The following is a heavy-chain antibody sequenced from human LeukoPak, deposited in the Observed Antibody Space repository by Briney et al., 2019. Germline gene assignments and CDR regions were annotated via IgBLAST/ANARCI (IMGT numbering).Heavy chain of an antibody. V-gene: IGHV4-59*08. J-gene: IGHJ6*03. Sequence: SETLSLTCTVSGGSISSYYWSWIRQPPGKGLEWIGYIYYSGSTNYNPSLKSRVTISVDTSKNQFSLKLSSVTAADTAVYYCARRVKYSSGWYVGYYYYYMDVWGKGTTVTISS. CDR2: IYYSGST. CDR3: ARRVKYSSGWYVGYYYYYMDV. D-gene: IGHD6-19*01. CDR1: GGSISSYY.